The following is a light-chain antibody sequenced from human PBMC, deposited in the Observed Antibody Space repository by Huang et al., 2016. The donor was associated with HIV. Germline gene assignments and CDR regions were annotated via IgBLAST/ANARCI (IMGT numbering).Light chain of an antibody. J-gene: IGKJ4*01. Sequence: EIVLTQSPATLSLSPGERATLSCGASQSVSSYFAWYQQKPGQAPRLLIYDASNRATGIPARFSGSGSGTDFTLTISSLEPEDFAVYYCQQRSNWLFGGGTKVEIK. CDR1: QSVSSY. CDR3: QQRSNWL. V-gene: IGKV3-11*01. CDR2: DAS.